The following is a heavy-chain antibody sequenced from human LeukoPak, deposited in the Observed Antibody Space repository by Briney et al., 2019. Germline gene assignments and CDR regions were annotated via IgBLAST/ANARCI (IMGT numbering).Heavy chain of an antibody. J-gene: IGHJ6*03. CDR1: GFTFSSHG. Sequence: GRSLRLSCAASGFTFSSHGMHWVRQAPGKGLEWVAVVSYEGSAKYYADSVKGRFAISRDNAKNSLSLQMNSLRDEDTAVYYCARDPYSGGYGAYYYYYMDVWGKGTTVTVSS. CDR3: ARDPYSGGYGAYYYYYMDV. D-gene: IGHD6-19*01. CDR2: VSYEGSAK. V-gene: IGHV3-30*03.